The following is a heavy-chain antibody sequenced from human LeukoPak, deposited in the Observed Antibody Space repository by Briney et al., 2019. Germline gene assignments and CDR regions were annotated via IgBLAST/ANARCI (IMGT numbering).Heavy chain of an antibody. V-gene: IGHV3-23*01. CDR1: GFTFSSYA. CDR3: AKQSDSYAYRAYDY. D-gene: IGHD5-18*01. J-gene: IGHJ4*02. Sequence: GGSLRLSCAASGFTFSSYAMSWVRQAPGKGLEWVSAISGSGGVTYYADSVKGRFTISRDNSKNTLYLQMNSLRAEDTAVHCCAKQSDSYAYRAYDYWGQGTLVTVSS. CDR2: ISGSGGVT.